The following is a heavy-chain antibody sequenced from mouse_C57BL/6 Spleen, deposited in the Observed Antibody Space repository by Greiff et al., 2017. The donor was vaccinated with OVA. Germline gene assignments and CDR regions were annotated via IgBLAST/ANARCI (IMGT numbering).Heavy chain of an antibody. CDR2: INPSTGGT. V-gene: IGHV1-42*01. J-gene: IGHJ1*03. CDR1: GYSFTGYC. D-gene: IGHD1-1*01. Sequence: VQLQQSGPELVKPGASVKISCKASGYSFTGYCMNWVKQSPEKSLEWIGEINPSTGGTTYNQKFKAKATLTVDKSSSTAYMQLKSLTSEDSAVYYCARYGSSYGYFDVWGTGTTVTVSS. CDR3: ARYGSSYGYFDV.